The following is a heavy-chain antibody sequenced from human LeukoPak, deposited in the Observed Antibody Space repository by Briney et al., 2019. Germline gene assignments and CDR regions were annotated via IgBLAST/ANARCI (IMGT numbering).Heavy chain of an antibody. Sequence: PGGSLRLSCAASGFTFRTYGMHWVRQAPGKGLEWVAIIWHDGDRKYYGDSVKGRFTISRDNSKNMLYLEMNSLRADDTAVYYCAKAFPLSGSGSYYVLNWFDPWGQGTLVTVSS. V-gene: IGHV3-33*06. D-gene: IGHD3-10*01. CDR1: GFTFRTYG. J-gene: IGHJ5*02. CDR3: AKAFPLSGSGSYYVLNWFDP. CDR2: IWHDGDRK.